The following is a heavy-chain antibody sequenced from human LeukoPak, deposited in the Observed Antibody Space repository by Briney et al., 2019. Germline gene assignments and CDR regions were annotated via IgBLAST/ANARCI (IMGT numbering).Heavy chain of an antibody. J-gene: IGHJ6*02. Sequence: GGSLRLSCAASGFTFISYTMNWVRQAPGKGLEWVSSISTGSSYIYYADSVKGRFTISRDNAKNSLSLQMNSLRVEDTAVYYCARDGEGHTDIWSGYHLDYNYYGMDVWGQGTTVTVSS. CDR3: ARDGEGHTDIWSGYHLDYNYYGMDV. D-gene: IGHD3-3*01. CDR2: ISTGSSYI. V-gene: IGHV3-21*01. CDR1: GFTFISYT.